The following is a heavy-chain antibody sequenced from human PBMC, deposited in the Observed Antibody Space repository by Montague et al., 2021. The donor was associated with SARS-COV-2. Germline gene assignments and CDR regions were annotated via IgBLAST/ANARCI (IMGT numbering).Heavy chain of an antibody. CDR1: GDSISNSRYY. J-gene: IGHJ3*02. CDR2: NYYSGSA. Sequence: SETLSLTCSVSGDSISNSRYYWGRLRQPPGQGLEWNGTNYYSGSAYYNPSLQSRVTISADTSKDQLSLKLNSATATATAVYSCARVESTRGVIIRGAFHIWGQGTMVTVSS. CDR3: ARVESTRGVIIRGAFHI. D-gene: IGHD3-10*01. V-gene: IGHV4-39*01.